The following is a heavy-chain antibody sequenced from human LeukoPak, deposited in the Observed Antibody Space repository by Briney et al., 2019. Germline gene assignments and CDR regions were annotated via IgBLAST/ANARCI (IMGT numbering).Heavy chain of an antibody. CDR1: GGSIGSYY. CDR2: IYYSGSI. D-gene: IGHD1-26*01. J-gene: IGHJ4*02. Sequence: PSETLSLTCTVSGGSIGSYYWSWIRQPPGKGLEWIGYIYYSGSINYNPSLKSRVTISVDTSKNQFSLKLRSVAAADTAVYYCARYSGSYSGFDYWGQGTLVTVSS. CDR3: ARYSGSYSGFDY. V-gene: IGHV4-59*08.